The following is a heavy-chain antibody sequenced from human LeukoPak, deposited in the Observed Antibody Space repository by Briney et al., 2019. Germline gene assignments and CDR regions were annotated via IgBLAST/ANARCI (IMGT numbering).Heavy chain of an antibody. D-gene: IGHD2-2*01. J-gene: IGHJ6*03. CDR3: ARGGVYCSSTSCFYYYYMGV. CDR2: ISAYNGNT. CDR1: GYTFTSYG. Sequence: ASVKVSCKASGYTFTSYGISWVRQAPGQGLEWMGWISAYNGNTNYAQKLQGRVTMTTDTSTSTAYMELRSLRSDDTAVYYCARGGVYCSSTSCFYYYYMGVWGKGTTVTVSS. V-gene: IGHV1-18*01.